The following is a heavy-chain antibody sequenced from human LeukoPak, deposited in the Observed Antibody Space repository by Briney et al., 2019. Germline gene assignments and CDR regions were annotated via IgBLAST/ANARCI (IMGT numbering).Heavy chain of an antibody. D-gene: IGHD2-8*01. CDR1: GYTFTGYY. J-gene: IGHJ3*02. CDR3: ARDLGYIVLMVYAADAFDI. V-gene: IGHV1-2*02. Sequence: ASVKVSCKASGYTFTGYYMHWVRQAPGQGLEWMGWINPNIGGTNYAQKFQGRVTMTRDTSISTAYMELSRLRSDDTAVYYCARDLGYIVLMVYAADAFDIWGQGTMVTVSS. CDR2: INPNIGGT.